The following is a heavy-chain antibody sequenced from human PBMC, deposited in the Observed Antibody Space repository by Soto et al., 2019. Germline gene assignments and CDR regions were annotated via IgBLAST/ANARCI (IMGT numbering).Heavy chain of an antibody. CDR1: GGSIRSEDYY. D-gene: IGHD1-26*01. J-gene: IGHJ4*02. V-gene: IGHV4-30-4*01. CDR3: ARVRRVGSTNFAS. Sequence: QVQLQESGPGLVKPSQTLSLTCTFSGGSIRSEDYYWSWIRQPPGKGLEWIGYISYSGSTAYKSSLRHRCIMSVETSKNQVSLKLNSATAADTAVYYCARVRRVGSTNFASWGQGTLVTVSS. CDR2: ISYSGST.